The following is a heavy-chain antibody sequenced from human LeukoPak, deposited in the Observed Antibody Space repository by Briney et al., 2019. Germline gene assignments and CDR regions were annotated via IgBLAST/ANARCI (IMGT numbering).Heavy chain of an antibody. J-gene: IGHJ4*02. V-gene: IGHV4-59*08. D-gene: IGHD3-22*01. CDR2: IYYSGST. CDR3: ARQATPSLPERDTSAYNPFDF. Sequence: SETLSLTCTVSGGSISSYYWSWIRQPPGKGLEWIGYIYYSGSTNYNPSLKSRVAISVDTSKNQFSLKLSSVTAADTAVYYCARQATPSLPERDTSAYNPFDFRGQGILVTVSS. CDR1: GGSISSYY.